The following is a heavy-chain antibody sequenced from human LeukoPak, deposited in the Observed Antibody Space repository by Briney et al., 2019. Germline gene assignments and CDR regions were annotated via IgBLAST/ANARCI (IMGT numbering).Heavy chain of an antibody. J-gene: IGHJ4*02. V-gene: IGHV4-4*07. Sequence: SETLSLTCTVSGGSISSYYWSWIRQPAGKGLEWIGRIYTSGSTNYNPSLKSRVNMSVDTSKNQFSLKLSSVTAADTAVYYCARDMRDSSGYYNTRYYFDYWGQGTLVTVSS. CDR2: IYTSGST. CDR1: GGSISSYY. D-gene: IGHD3-22*01. CDR3: ARDMRDSSGYYNTRYYFDY.